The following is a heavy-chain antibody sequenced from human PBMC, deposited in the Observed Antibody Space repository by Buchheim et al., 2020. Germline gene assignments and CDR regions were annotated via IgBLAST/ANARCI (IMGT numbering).Heavy chain of an antibody. Sequence: EVHLLESGGGLVQPGGSLRLSCIASGFTFNTFDMSWVRQAPGKGLEWVSFISGRDGTTNYADSVKGRFAISRDNSKNTLFLQMNSLKVEDTAVYNCVKGGWLDDWGQGTL. J-gene: IGHJ4*02. CDR1: GFTFNTFD. CDR3: VKGGWLDD. CDR2: ISGRDGTT. V-gene: IGHV3-23*01. D-gene: IGHD6-19*01.